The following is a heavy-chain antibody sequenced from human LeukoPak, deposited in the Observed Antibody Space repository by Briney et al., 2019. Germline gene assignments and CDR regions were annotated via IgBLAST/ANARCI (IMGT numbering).Heavy chain of an antibody. J-gene: IGHJ2*01. D-gene: IGHD3-22*01. CDR1: GFTFSSYD. V-gene: IGHV3-13*01. CDR3: ARVIRDDSSGYSRNYWYFDL. CDR2: IGTAGDT. Sequence: GGSLRLSCAASGFTFSSYDMHCVRQATGKVLEWVSAIGTAGDTYYPGSVKGRFTISRENAKNSLYLQMNSLRAGDTAVYYCARVIRDDSSGYSRNYWYFDLWGRGTLVTVSS.